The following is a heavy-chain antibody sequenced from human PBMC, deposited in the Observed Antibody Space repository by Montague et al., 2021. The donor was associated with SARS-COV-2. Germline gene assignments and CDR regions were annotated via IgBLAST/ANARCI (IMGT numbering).Heavy chain of an antibody. D-gene: IGHD2-2*01. V-gene: IGHV4-34*01. CDR3: ARVRAVPAAMRIFTLGRSYYGMDV. J-gene: IGHJ6*02. Sequence: SETLSLTCAVYGGSFSGYYWSWIRQPPGKGLEWIGEVYHSGSTNYNPSLKSRVTISVDTSKSQFSLNMSSVTAADTAVYYCARVRAVPAAMRIFTLGRSYYGMDVWGQGTTVTVSS. CDR2: VYHSGST. CDR1: GGSFSGYY.